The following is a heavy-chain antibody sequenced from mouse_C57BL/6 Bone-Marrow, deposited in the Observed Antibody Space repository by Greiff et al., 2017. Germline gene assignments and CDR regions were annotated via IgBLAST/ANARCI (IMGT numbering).Heavy chain of an antibody. CDR1: GYTFTSYW. CDR3: ARDGTTVVAEYYAMDY. Sequence: QVQLQQPGAELVMPGASVKLSCKASGYTFTSYWMHWVKQRPGQGLEWIGEIDPSDSYTNYNQKFKGKSTLTVDKSSSTAYMQLSSLTSEDSAVYYCARDGTTVVAEYYAMDYWGQGTSVTVSS. V-gene: IGHV1-69*01. J-gene: IGHJ4*01. D-gene: IGHD1-1*01. CDR2: IDPSDSYT.